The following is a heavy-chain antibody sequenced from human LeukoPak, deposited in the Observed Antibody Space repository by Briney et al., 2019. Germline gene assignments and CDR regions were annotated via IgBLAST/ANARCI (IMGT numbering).Heavy chain of an antibody. CDR2: INHSGST. J-gene: IGHJ5*02. CDR3: ARRVRIAAPFNP. CDR1: GDSLSGYY. V-gene: IGHV4-34*01. D-gene: IGHD6-13*01. Sequence: PSETLSLICAVYGDSLSGYYWGWIRQPPGKGLEWIGEINHSGSTNYNPSLKSRVTVSVDTSKNQFSLKLTSVTAADTAVYYCARRVRIAAPFNPWGQGTLVIVSS.